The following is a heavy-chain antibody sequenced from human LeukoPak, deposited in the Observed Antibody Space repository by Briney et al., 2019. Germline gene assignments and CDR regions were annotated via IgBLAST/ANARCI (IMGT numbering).Heavy chain of an antibody. Sequence: SETLSLTCTVSGGSISSYYWSWIRQPPGKGLEWIGYIYYSGSTNYNPSLKSRVTISVDTSKNQFSLKLSSVTAADTAVYYCARRGPPRTMLRGVKSGWFDPWGQGTLVTVSS. D-gene: IGHD3-10*01. CDR1: GGSISSYY. CDR2: IYYSGST. V-gene: IGHV4-59*12. CDR3: ARRGPPRTMLRGVKSGWFDP. J-gene: IGHJ5*02.